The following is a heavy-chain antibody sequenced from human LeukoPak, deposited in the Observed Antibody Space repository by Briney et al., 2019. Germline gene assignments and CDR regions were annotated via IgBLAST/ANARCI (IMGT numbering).Heavy chain of an antibody. D-gene: IGHD2-2*01. Sequence: ASVKVSCKASGYTFTSYAMNWVRQAPGQGLEWMGWINTNTGNPTYAQGFTGRFVFSLDTSVSTAYLQISSLKAEDTAVYYCARGEYQLLLDAYYYYGMDVWGQGTTVTVSS. CDR2: INTNTGNP. J-gene: IGHJ6*02. V-gene: IGHV7-4-1*02. CDR3: ARGEYQLLLDAYYYYGMDV. CDR1: GYTFTSYA.